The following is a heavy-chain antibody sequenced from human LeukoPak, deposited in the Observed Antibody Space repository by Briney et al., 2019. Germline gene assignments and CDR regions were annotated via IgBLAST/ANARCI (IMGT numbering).Heavy chain of an antibody. D-gene: IGHD6-13*01. J-gene: IGHJ4*02. CDR3: AGDRPDPDPLLSIAAAG. V-gene: IGHV3-21*01. Sequence: KTEGSLRLSCAASGFTVSSNYVSWVRQAPGKGLEWVSSISSSSSYIYYADSVKGRFTISRDNAKNSLYLQMNSLRAEDTAVYYCAGDRPDPDPLLSIAAAGWGQGTLVTVSS. CDR2: ISSSSSYI. CDR1: GFTVSSNY.